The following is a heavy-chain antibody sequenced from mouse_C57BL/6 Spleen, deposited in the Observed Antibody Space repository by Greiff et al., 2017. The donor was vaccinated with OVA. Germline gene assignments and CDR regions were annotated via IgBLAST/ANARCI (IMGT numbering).Heavy chain of an antibody. D-gene: IGHD2-2*01. CDR3: ARWDGYAAMDY. CDR1: GFTFSDYG. J-gene: IGHJ4*01. Sequence: EVKLMESGGGLVKPGGSLKLSCAASGFTFSDYGMHWVRQAPEKGLEWVAYISSGSSTIYYADTVKGRFTISRDNAKNTLFLQMTSLRSEDTAMDYCARWDGYAAMDYGGQGTSVTVSS. V-gene: IGHV5-17*01. CDR2: ISSGSSTI.